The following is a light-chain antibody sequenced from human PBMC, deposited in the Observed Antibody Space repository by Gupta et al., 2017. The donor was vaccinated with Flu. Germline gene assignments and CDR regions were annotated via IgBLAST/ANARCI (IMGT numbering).Light chain of an antibody. Sequence: SMLTQPPSASGTPRQTATISFSVSSPNTGSNYVYLFQQLPGHAPKLLIYRNNRRNSGVPERFSGSKSETSAAVAISGLRSEDEADYYCAAGDDSVSGWVFGGGTKLTVL. CDR2: RNN. V-gene: IGLV1-47*01. CDR3: AAGDDSVSGWV. CDR1: SPNTGSNY. J-gene: IGLJ3*02.